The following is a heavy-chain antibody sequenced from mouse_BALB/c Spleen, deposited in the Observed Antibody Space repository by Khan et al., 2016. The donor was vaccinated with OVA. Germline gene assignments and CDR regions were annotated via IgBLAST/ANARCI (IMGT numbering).Heavy chain of an antibody. D-gene: IGHD1-1*01. CDR1: GFSLTDYG. J-gene: IGHJ2*01. Sequence: QVQLKESGPGLVAPSQSLSITCTVSGFSLTDYGVNWVRQPPGKGLEWLGMIWGDGSTDYNSALKSRLSISKDNSTSQVFLKMNSLQTDDAARYYCAINFYGSSFYFDYWGQGTTLTVSS. V-gene: IGHV2-6-7*01. CDR2: IWGDGST. CDR3: AINFYGSSFYFDY.